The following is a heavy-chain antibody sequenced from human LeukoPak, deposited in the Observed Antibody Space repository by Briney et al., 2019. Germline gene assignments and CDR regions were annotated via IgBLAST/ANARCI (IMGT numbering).Heavy chain of an antibody. CDR3: AKDQGYYDSSGYYPRV. CDR2: IKQDGGEK. J-gene: IGHJ4*02. D-gene: IGHD3-22*01. V-gene: IGHV3-7*03. Sequence: PGGSLRLSCAASGFTFSSYWMSWVRQAPGKGLEWGAHIKQDGGEKNYVDSVKGRFTISRDNAKNSLELQMNSLRAEDTAVYYCAKDQGYYDSSGYYPRVWGQGTLVTVSS. CDR1: GFTFSSYW.